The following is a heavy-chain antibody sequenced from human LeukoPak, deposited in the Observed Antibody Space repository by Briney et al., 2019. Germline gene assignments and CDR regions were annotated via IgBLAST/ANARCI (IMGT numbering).Heavy chain of an antibody. Sequence: SETLSLTCAVYGGSFSGYYWSWLRQPPGKGLEWIGEINHSGSTNYNPSLKSRVTISVDTSKNQFSLKLSSVTAADTAVYYCARGDRKQQLANYYYYGMDVWGQGTTVTVSS. CDR3: ARGDRKQQLANYYYYGMDV. CDR2: INHSGST. D-gene: IGHD6-13*01. V-gene: IGHV4-34*01. J-gene: IGHJ6*02. CDR1: GGSFSGYY.